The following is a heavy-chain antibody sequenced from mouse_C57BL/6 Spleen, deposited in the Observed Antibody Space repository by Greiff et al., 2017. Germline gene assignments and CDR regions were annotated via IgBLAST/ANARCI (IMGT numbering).Heavy chain of an antibody. CDR3: ARSETAQAPWFAY. CDR2: IHPNSGST. J-gene: IGHJ3*01. V-gene: IGHV1-64*01. CDR1: GYTFTSYW. Sequence: QVQLQQPGAELVKPGASVKLSCKASGYTFTSYWMHWVKQRPGQGLEWIGMIHPNSGSTNYNEKFKSKATLTVDKSSSTAYMQLSSLTSEDSAVYYCARSETAQAPWFAYWGQGTLVTVSA. D-gene: IGHD3-2*02.